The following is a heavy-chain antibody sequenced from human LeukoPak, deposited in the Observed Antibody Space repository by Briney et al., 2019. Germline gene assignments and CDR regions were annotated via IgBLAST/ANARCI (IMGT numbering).Heavy chain of an antibody. CDR2: ISSRGSTI. CDR1: GFTFSSYE. D-gene: IGHD3-22*01. Sequence: GGSLRLSCAASGFTFSSYEMNWVRQAPGKGLEWVPYISSRGSTIYYADSVKGRFTISRDNAKNSLYLQMNSLRAEDTAVYYCASVPYDSSGYYYFSFDYWGQGTLVTVSS. V-gene: IGHV3-48*03. CDR3: ASVPYDSSGYYYFSFDY. J-gene: IGHJ4*02.